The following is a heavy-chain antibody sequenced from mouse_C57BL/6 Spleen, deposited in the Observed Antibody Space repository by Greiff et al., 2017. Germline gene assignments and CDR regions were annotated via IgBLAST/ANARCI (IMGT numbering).Heavy chain of an antibody. Sequence: VQLQQPGAELVRPGSSVKLSCKASGYTFTSYWMHWVKQRPIQGLEWIGNIDPSDSETHYNQKFKDKATLTVDKSSSTAYMQLSSLTSEASAVYYCARSLSTMVTTDWFAYWGQGTLVTVSA. CDR3: ARSLSTMVTTDWFAY. CDR1: GYTFTSYW. V-gene: IGHV1-52*01. J-gene: IGHJ3*01. D-gene: IGHD2-2*01. CDR2: IDPSDSET.